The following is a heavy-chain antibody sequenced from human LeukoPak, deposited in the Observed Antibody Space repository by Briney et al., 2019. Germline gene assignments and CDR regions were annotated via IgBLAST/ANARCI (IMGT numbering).Heavy chain of an antibody. V-gene: IGHV1-46*01. D-gene: IGHD3-3*01. CDR2: INPSGGST. J-gene: IGHJ4*02. CDR1: GYTFTSYY. CDR3: ARVGIGDFWSGSHFDY. Sequence: GASVKVSCKASGYTFTSYYMHWVRQAPGQGLEWMGIINPSGGSTSYAQKFQGRVTMTRDTSTSIVYMELSSLRSEDTAVYYCARVGIGDFWSGSHFDYWGQGTLVTVSS.